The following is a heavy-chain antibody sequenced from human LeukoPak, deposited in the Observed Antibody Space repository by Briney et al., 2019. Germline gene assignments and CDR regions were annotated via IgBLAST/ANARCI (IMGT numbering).Heavy chain of an antibody. V-gene: IGHV1-18*01. J-gene: IGHJ4*02. CDR3: GRGEGFLDY. Sequence: GASVKVSCKTSGYIFINYGISWVRQAPGQGLEWMGRITAYNGNTIYAQNLQGRVTTTTDTSTSTVYMELRSLRSDDTAVYYCGRGEGFLDYWGQGTLVTVSS. CDR1: GYIFINYG. CDR2: ITAYNGNT.